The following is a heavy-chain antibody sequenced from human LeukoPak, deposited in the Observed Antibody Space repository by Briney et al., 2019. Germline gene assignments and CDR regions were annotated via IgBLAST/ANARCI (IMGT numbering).Heavy chain of an antibody. CDR2: ISDSEGT. V-gene: IGHV4-59*01. J-gene: IGHJ4*02. CDR1: GGSINNYY. D-gene: IGHD5-12*01. CDR3: ARHLRGAHHDY. Sequence: PSETLSLTCTVSGGSINNYYWSWIRQPPGKGLEWIGYISDSEGTNYHPSLKSRVTISKDTSKNQFSLKLTSVTAADAAVYYCARHLRGAHHDYWGQGSLVTVSS.